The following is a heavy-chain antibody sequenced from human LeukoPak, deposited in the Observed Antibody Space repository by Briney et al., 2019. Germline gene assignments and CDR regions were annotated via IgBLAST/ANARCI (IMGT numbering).Heavy chain of an antibody. CDR1: GFTFSSYW. CDR3: ARGRYSGFMEDY. CDR2: INSDGSYT. D-gene: IGHD5-12*01. V-gene: IGHV3-74*01. Sequence: GGSLRLSCAAPGFTFSSYWMHWVRQAPEKGLVWVSRINSDGSYTNYADSVKGRFTISRNNAKNTLYLQMNSLRAEDTAVYYCARGRYSGFMEDYWGQGTLVTVSS. J-gene: IGHJ4*02.